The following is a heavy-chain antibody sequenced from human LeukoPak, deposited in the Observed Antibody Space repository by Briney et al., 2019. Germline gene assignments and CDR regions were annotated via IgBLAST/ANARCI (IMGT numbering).Heavy chain of an antibody. J-gene: IGHJ4*02. CDR2: IYHSGNT. CDR3: ASTRRAAVAGRFDS. CDR1: GASMSSNY. Sequence: SETLSLTCYVSGASMSSNYWNWIRQPPGKGLEWIGYIYHSGNTNYSPSLESRVTMSVDESKNQFSLRVHFVSAADTAVYYCASTRRAAVAGRFDSWGQGTLVTVSS. V-gene: IGHV4-4*09. D-gene: IGHD6-19*01.